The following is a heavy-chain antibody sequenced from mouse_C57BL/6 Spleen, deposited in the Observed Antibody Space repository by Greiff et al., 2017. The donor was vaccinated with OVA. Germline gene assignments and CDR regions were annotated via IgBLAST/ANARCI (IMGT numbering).Heavy chain of an antibody. J-gene: IGHJ2*01. CDR1: GYSFTDYN. V-gene: IGHV1-39*01. Sequence: VQLQQSGPELVKPGASVKISCKASGYSFTDYNMNWVKQSNGKSLEWIGVINPNYGTTSYNQKFKGKATLTVDQSSSTAYMQLNSLTYEDSAFYDCARGGHYEGCLAYWGQGTTLTVSS. CDR3: ARGGHYEGCLAY. CDR2: INPNYGTT. D-gene: IGHD2-4*01.